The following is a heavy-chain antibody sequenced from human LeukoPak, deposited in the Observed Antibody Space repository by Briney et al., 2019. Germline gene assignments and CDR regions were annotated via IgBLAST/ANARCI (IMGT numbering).Heavy chain of an antibody. J-gene: IGHJ4*02. V-gene: IGHV4-39*01. CDR3: ARLKGDYDYVWGSYRPTPFLDY. D-gene: IGHD3-16*02. CDR1: GSSISSSSYY. Sequence: SETLSLTCTVSGSSISSSSYYWGWIRQPPGKGLEWIGSIYYSGSTYYNPSLKSRVTISVDTSKNQFSLKLSSVTAADTAVYYCARLKGDYDYVWGSYRPTPFLDYWGQGTLVTVSS. CDR2: IYYSGST.